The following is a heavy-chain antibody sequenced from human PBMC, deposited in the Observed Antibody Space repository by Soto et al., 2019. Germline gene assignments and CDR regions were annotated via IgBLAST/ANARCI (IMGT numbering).Heavy chain of an antibody. CDR3: ARHRYSYGVYYFDY. Sequence: SETLSLTCSVSGGSFSSDGYYWSWIRQHPGKGLEWIGYIYYSGATYYIPSLRSRVTISLDKSRNQFSLKLSSVTAADTAVYYCARHRYSYGVYYFDYWGQGTLVTVSS. J-gene: IGHJ4*02. CDR1: GGSFSSDGYY. D-gene: IGHD5-18*01. V-gene: IGHV4-31*03. CDR2: IYYSGAT.